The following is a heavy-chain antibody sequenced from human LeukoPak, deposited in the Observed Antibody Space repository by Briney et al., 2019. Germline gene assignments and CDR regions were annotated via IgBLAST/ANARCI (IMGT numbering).Heavy chain of an antibody. CDR3: ARGGWFGEFPYYMDV. Sequence: ASVKVSCKASGYTFTSYGISRVRQAPGQGLEWMGWISAYNGNTNYAQKLQGRVTMTTDTSTSTAYMELRSLRSDDTAVYYCARGGWFGEFPYYMDVWGKGTTVTVSS. V-gene: IGHV1-18*01. CDR2: ISAYNGNT. CDR1: GYTFTSYG. J-gene: IGHJ6*03. D-gene: IGHD3-10*01.